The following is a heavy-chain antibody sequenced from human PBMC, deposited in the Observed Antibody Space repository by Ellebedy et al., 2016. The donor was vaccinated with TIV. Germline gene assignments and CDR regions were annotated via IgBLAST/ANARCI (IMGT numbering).Heavy chain of an antibody. V-gene: IGHV4-34*01. CDR2: IHHSGST. CDR3: SSGLPAAWGLAGA. J-gene: IGHJ4*02. Sequence: SETLSLXCTIYSGSSSHYYLTLIRQVPGKGLEWIGEIHHSGSTDYNPSLKSRLTISVDTSRNHCSLNLSSVTATDTAVYYCSSGLPAAWGLAGAWGQGALVTVSS. CDR1: SGSSSHYY. D-gene: IGHD1-26*01.